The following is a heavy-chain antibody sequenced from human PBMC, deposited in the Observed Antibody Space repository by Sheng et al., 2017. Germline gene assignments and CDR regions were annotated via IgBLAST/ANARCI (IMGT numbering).Heavy chain of an antibody. Sequence: QVQLVESGGGVVQPGRSLRLSCAASGFTFSSYAMHWVRQAPGKGLEWVAVISYDGSNKYYADSVKGRFTISRDNSKNTLYLQMNSLRAEDTAVYYCARESETLVVINYGMDVWGQGTTVTVSS. CDR3: ARESETLVVINYGMDV. CDR1: GFTFSSYA. J-gene: IGHJ6*02. V-gene: IGHV3-30*04. D-gene: IGHD3-22*01. CDR2: ISYDGSNK.